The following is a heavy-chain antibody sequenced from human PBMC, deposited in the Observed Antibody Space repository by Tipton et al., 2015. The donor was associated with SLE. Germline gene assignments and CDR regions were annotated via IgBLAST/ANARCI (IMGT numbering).Heavy chain of an antibody. J-gene: IGHJ3*02. CDR3: ARRHFDTSGYYRGAFDI. V-gene: IGHV4-59*07. Sequence: TLSLTCTVSGGSIGGYYWSWIRQSPGEGLEWIGYVYSSGSTHYNPSLKGRVTISVDASKNQFSLRLTSVTAADTAVYYCARRHFDTSGYYRGAFDIWGQGTMVTVSS. CDR1: GGSIGGYY. CDR2: VYSSGST. D-gene: IGHD3-22*01.